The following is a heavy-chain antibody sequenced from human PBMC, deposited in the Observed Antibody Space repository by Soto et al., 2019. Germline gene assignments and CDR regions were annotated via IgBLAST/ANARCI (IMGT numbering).Heavy chain of an antibody. V-gene: IGHV3-21*01. CDR2: ISSSSSYI. J-gene: IGHJ5*02. D-gene: IGHD3-3*01. CDR1: GFTFSSYS. CDR3: ARGLLSDYDFWSGFHGTNWFDP. Sequence: GGSMRLSCAASGFTFSSYSMNWVRQAPGKGLEWVSSISSSSSYIYYADSVKGRFTISRDNAKNSLYLQMNSLRAEDTAVYYCARGLLSDYDFWSGFHGTNWFDPWGQGTLVTVSS.